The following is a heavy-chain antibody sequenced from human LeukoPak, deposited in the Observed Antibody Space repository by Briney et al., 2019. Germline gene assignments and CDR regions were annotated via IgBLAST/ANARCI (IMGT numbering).Heavy chain of an antibody. V-gene: IGHV3-21*01. Sequence: GGSLRLSCAASGFTFSTYSMNWVRQAPGKGLEWVSSISSSSNYIYYADSVKGRFTISRDNAKNSLYLQMNSLRAEDTAVYYCARGSRYYYGSGRDWGQGTLVTVSS. J-gene: IGHJ4*02. D-gene: IGHD3-10*01. CDR1: GFTFSTYS. CDR2: ISSSSNYI. CDR3: ARGSRYYYGSGRD.